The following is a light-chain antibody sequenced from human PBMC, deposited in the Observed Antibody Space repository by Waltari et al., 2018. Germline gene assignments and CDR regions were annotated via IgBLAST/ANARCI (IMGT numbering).Light chain of an antibody. V-gene: IGKV2-29*02. J-gene: IGKJ4*01. CDR2: DVS. CDR3: MQGVHLPLT. Sequence: VMTQTPRTLSVTPGQPASISCKSSQTLLHSDGNTFLFWYMQKPGQSPHLLIYDVSSRFSGVPDRFSGSGSGTDFTVKISRVEAEDTGVYYCMQGVHLPLTFGVGTKVEI. CDR1: QTLLHSDGNTF.